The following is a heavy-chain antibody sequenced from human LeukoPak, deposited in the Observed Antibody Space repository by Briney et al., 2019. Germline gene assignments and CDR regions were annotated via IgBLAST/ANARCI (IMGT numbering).Heavy chain of an antibody. J-gene: IGHJ4*02. V-gene: IGHV4-30-4*08. CDR3: ASLRRNFWSGYYNY. D-gene: IGHD3-3*01. CDR1: GGSISSGDYY. CDR2: IYYSGST. Sequence: SQTLSLTCTVSGGSISSGDYYWSWIRQPPGKGLEWIGYIYYSGSTYYNPSLKSRVTISVDTSKNQFSLKLSSVTAADTAVYYCASLRRNFWSGYYNYWGQGTLVTVSS.